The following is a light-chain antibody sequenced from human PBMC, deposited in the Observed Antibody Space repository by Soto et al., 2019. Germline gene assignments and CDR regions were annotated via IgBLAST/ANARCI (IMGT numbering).Light chain of an antibody. J-gene: IGKJ4*02. Sequence: LSLSPGERARLSCCASQSLSSNFLACYRHKPGQSPSLLIYSVSSRATGIPDRFSGSGSGTDFTLTISRLEPEDFAMYYCQHYGSSLWTFGGGTKVDIK. CDR3: QHYGSSLWT. CDR2: SVS. CDR1: QSLSSNF. V-gene: IGKV3-20*01.